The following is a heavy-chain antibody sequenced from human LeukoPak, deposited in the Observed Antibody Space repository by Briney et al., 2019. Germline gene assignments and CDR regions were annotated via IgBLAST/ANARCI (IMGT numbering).Heavy chain of an antibody. CDR3: AKDQDDYGDYGVAFDI. V-gene: IGHV3-23*01. CDR2: ISGSGGST. J-gene: IGHJ3*02. Sequence: GGSLRLSCAASGFTFSSYAMSWVRQAPGKGLEWVSAISGSGGSTYYADSVKGRFTISRGNSKNTLYLQMNSLRAEDTAVYYCAKDQDDYGDYGVAFDIWGQGTVVTVSS. D-gene: IGHD4-17*01. CDR1: GFTFSSYA.